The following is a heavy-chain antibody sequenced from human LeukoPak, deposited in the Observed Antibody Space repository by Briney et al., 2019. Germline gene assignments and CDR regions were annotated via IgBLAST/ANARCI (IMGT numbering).Heavy chain of an antibody. J-gene: IGHJ6*02. Sequence: GGSLRLSCAASGFTFGSYAVHWVRQSPGRGLEWVAIISSDGRNKYYADSVKGRFTISRDNSKNTLNLQMNSLRAEDTAVYYCAKDVPYRTTGYSSGWYIPDYGMDVWGQGTTVTVSS. V-gene: IGHV3-30*04. CDR2: ISSDGRNK. CDR1: GFTFGSYA. CDR3: AKDVPYRTTGYSSGWYIPDYGMDV. D-gene: IGHD6-19*01.